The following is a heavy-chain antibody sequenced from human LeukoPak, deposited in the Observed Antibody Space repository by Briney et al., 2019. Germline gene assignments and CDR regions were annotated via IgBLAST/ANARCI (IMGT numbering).Heavy chain of an antibody. J-gene: IGHJ6*03. CDR2: IRSKAYGGTT. Sequence: PGGSLRLSCTGSGFTFGDHAMSWFRQAPGKGLEWVGFIRSKAYGGTTEYAASVKGRFTISRDDSKSIAYLQMNSLKTEDTAVYYCTRGTYGDYLYYYYYMDVWGKGTTVTVSS. CDR3: TRGTYGDYLYYYYYMDV. CDR1: GFTFGDHA. V-gene: IGHV3-49*03. D-gene: IGHD4-17*01.